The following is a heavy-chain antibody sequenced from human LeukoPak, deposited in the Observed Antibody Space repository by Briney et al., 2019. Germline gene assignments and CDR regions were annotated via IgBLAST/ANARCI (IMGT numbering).Heavy chain of an antibody. D-gene: IGHD6-13*01. Sequence: PGGSLRLSCAASGLTFSSYGMHWVRQAPGKGLEWVAFIRYDGSNKYYADSVKGRFTISRDNSKNTLYLQMNSQRAEDTAVYYCAKDHGAAAGSLNYWGQGTLVTVSS. V-gene: IGHV3-30*02. CDR1: GLTFSSYG. J-gene: IGHJ4*02. CDR2: IRYDGSNK. CDR3: AKDHGAAAGSLNY.